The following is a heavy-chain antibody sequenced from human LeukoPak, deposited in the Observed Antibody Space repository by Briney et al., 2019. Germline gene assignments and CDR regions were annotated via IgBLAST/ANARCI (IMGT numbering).Heavy chain of an antibody. V-gene: IGHV3-23*01. Sequence: GGSLRLSCAASGFTFSNYAMSWVRQAPGKGLEWVSGSSGSGGSTYYADSVKGRFTISRDNSKNTLYLQMNSLRAEDTAVFYCAAGGDYPHFDYWGQGTLVTVSS. CDR1: GFTFSNYA. CDR2: SSGSGGST. J-gene: IGHJ4*02. CDR3: AAGGDYPHFDY. D-gene: IGHD4-17*01.